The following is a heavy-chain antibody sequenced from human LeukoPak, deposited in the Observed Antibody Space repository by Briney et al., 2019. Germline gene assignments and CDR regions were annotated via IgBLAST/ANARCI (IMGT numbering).Heavy chain of an antibody. CDR2: INHSGST. CDR1: GGSFSGYY. J-gene: IGHJ4*02. D-gene: IGHD3-3*01. CDR3: ARGLPYYDFWSGYYNGDFDY. Sequence: PSETLSLTCAVYGGSFSGYYWSWIRQPPGKGLEWIGEINHSGSTNYNPSLKSRVTISVDTSKNQFSLKLSSVTAADTAVYYCARGLPYYDFWSGYYNGDFDYWGQGTLVTVSS. V-gene: IGHV4-34*01.